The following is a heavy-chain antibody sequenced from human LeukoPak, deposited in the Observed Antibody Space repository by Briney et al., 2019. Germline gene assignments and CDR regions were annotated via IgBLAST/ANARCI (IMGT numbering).Heavy chain of an antibody. V-gene: IGHV1-46*01. CDR3: ARDLSPGTVTIFNY. CDR1: GYTFTSCY. D-gene: IGHD4-17*01. J-gene: IGHJ4*02. Sequence: ASVKVSCKASGYTFTSCYMHWVRQAPGQGLEWMGIINPSAGSTSYAQKFQGRVTMTRDLSTSTVYMELSSLGSEDTAMYYCARDLSPGTVTIFNYWGQGSLVTVSS. CDR2: INPSAGST.